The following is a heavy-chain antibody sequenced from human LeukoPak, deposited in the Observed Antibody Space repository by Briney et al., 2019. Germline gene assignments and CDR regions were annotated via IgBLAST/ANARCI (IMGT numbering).Heavy chain of an antibody. D-gene: IGHD1-26*01. Sequence: GGSLRLSCAASGFTFSSYAMSWVRQAPGKGLEWVSAISGSGGSTYYADSVEGRFTISRDNSKNTLYLQMNSLRAEDTAVYYCAKSHGSYQSFDYWGQGTLVTVSS. CDR3: AKSHGSYQSFDY. CDR2: ISGSGGST. CDR1: GFTFSSYA. V-gene: IGHV3-23*01. J-gene: IGHJ4*02.